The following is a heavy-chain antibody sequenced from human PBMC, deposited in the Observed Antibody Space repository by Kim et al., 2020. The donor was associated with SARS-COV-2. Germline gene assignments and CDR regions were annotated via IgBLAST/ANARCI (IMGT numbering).Heavy chain of an antibody. J-gene: IGHJ6*02. CDR1: GFTFSSYS. Sequence: GGSLRLSCAASGFTFSSYSMNWVRQAPGKGLEWVSYISSSSSTIYYADSVKGRFTISRDNAKNSLYLQMSSLRDEDTAVYYCARGRPGSMDVWGQGTTVTVSS. V-gene: IGHV3-48*02. CDR2: ISSSSSTI. CDR3: ARGRPGSMDV. D-gene: IGHD3-10*01.